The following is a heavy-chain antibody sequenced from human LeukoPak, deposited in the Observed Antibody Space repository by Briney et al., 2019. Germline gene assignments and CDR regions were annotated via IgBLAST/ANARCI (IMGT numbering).Heavy chain of an antibody. J-gene: IGHJ5*02. CDR2: IYYSGST. CDR1: GGSISSSSYY. Sequence: SETLSLTCTVSGGSISSSSYYWGWIRQPPGKGLEWIGSIYYSGSTYYNPSLKSRVTISVDTSKNQFSLKLSSVTAADTAVYYCARQSTMVRGVILSWFGPWGQGTLVTVSS. D-gene: IGHD3-10*01. V-gene: IGHV4-39*01. CDR3: ARQSTMVRGVILSWFGP.